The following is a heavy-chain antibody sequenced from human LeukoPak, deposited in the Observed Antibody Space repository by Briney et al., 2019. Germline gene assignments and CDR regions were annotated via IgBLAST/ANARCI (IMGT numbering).Heavy chain of an antibody. D-gene: IGHD1-26*01. CDR3: AREWYSGSSEPFKRFDY. V-gene: IGHV1-46*01. J-gene: IGHJ4*02. CDR1: GYTFTSYY. CDR2: INPSGGST. Sequence: GASVKVSCKASGYTFTSYYMHWVRQAPGQGLEWMGIINPSGGSTSYAQKFQGRVTMTRDTSTSTVCMELSSLRSEDTAVYYCAREWYSGSSEPFKRFDYWGQGTLVTVSS.